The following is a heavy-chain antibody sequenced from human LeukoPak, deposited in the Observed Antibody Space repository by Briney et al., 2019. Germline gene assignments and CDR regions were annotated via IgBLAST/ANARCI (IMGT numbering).Heavy chain of an antibody. V-gene: IGHV1-18*01. J-gene: IGHJ5*02. CDR1: GYTFSSYG. CDR2: ISGYNDNT. CDR3: ARDTKRSRARWENLGFDP. D-gene: IGHD1-26*01. Sequence: ASVKVSCKASGYTFSSYGISWVRQAPGQGLEWMGWISGYNDNTKYYAQKLQGRVTMTTDTSTSTAYMELRSLRSDDTAVYYCARDTKRSRARWENLGFDPWGQGTLVTVSS.